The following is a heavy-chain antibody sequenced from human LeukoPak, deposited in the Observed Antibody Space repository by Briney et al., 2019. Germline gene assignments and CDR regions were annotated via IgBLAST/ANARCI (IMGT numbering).Heavy chain of an antibody. V-gene: IGHV3-7*03. Sequence: GGSLRLSCAPSGFTFSSYWMSWVRQAPGKGLEWVANIKQDGSEKYYVDSVKGRFTISRDNGKNSLYLKMNSLRAEDTAVYYCARKAYGLDVWGKGTTVTVSS. CDR1: GFTFSSYW. CDR3: ARKAYGLDV. CDR2: IKQDGSEK. J-gene: IGHJ6*04.